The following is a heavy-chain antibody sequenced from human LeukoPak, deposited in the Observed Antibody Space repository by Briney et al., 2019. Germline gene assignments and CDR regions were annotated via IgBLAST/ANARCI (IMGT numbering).Heavy chain of an antibody. D-gene: IGHD3-22*01. CDR2: ISPNSGGT. Sequence: GASVKVSCKASGYTFTGYYMHWVRQAPGQGLEWMGWISPNSGGTNYAQKFQGRVTMTRDTSISTAYMELSRLRSDDTAVYYCARDYYGLPNYYYYMDVWGKGTTVTVSS. J-gene: IGHJ6*03. V-gene: IGHV1-2*02. CDR3: ARDYYGLPNYYYYMDV. CDR1: GYTFTGYY.